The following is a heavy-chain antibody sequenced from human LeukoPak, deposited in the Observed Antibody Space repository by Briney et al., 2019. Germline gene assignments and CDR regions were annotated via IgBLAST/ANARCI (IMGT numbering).Heavy chain of an antibody. CDR1: GGSFSGYY. V-gene: IGHV4-34*01. Sequence: SETLSLTCAVYGGSFSGYYWSWIRQPPGKGLEWIGEINHSGSTNYNPSLKSRVTISVDTPKNQFSLKLSSVTAADTAVYYCARGLGYSSSWYSYYYGMDVWGQGTTVTVSS. D-gene: IGHD6-13*01. CDR2: INHSGST. CDR3: ARGLGYSSSWYSYYYGMDV. J-gene: IGHJ6*02.